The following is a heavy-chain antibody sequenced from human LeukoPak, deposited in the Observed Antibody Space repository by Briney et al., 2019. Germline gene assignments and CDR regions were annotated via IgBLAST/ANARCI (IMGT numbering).Heavy chain of an antibody. CDR2: ISGSGGST. CDR1: GFTFSSYA. CDR3: AKVSSSSFDYYYYMDV. V-gene: IGHV3-23*01. D-gene: IGHD6-6*01. Sequence: GGSLRLSCAASGFTFSSYAMSWVRQAPGKGLEWVSAISGSGGSTYYADSVKGRFTISRDNSKNTLYLQMNSLRAEDTAVYYCAKVSSSSFDYYYYMDVWGKGTTVTVSS. J-gene: IGHJ6*03.